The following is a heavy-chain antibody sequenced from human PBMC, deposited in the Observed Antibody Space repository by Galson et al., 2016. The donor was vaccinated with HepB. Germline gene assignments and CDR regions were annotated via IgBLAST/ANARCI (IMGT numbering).Heavy chain of an antibody. CDR3: ARVSLYCSANICYSDH. D-gene: IGHD2-15*01. CDR2: ISSTGNTI. V-gene: IGHV3-48*04. Sequence: SLRLSCAASGLIFSSYSMTWVRQVPGKGLEWLSYISSTGNTIYYADSVKGRFTISRDSAKNSLYLQMNSLRVEDTAIYYCARVSLYCSANICYSDHWGQGTLVTVSS. J-gene: IGHJ4*02. CDR1: GLIFSSYS.